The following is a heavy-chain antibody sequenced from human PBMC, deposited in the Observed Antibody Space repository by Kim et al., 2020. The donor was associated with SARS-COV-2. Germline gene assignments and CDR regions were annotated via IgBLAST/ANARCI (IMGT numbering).Heavy chain of an antibody. CDR3: ARHKSSGSYYFDY. CDR1: GGSISSYY. D-gene: IGHD1-26*01. J-gene: IGHJ4*02. Sequence: SETLSLTCTVSGGSISSYYWSWIRQPPGKGLEWIGYIYYSGSTNYNPSLKSRVTISVDTSKNPFSLKLSSVTAADTAVYYCARHKSSGSYYFDYWGQGTLVTVSS. V-gene: IGHV4-59*08. CDR2: IYYSGST.